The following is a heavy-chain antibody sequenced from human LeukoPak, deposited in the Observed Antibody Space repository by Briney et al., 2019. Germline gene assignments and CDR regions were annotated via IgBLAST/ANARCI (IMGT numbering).Heavy chain of an antibody. J-gene: IGHJ3*02. Sequence: SETLSLTCTVSGGSISSYYWSWIRQPPGKGLEGIGYIYYSGSTNYNPSLKSRVTISVDTTKNQFSLKLSSVTAADTAVYYCARESTVSYAFDIWGQGTMVTVSS. V-gene: IGHV4-59*01. CDR3: ARESTVSYAFDI. CDR1: GGSISSYY. CDR2: IYYSGST. D-gene: IGHD4-11*01.